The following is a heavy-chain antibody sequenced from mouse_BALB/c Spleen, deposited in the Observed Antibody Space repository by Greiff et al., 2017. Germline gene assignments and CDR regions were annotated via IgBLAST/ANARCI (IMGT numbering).Heavy chain of an antibody. CDR2: ISYDGSN. CDR1: GYSITSGYY. D-gene: IGHD2-14*01. Sequence: DVKLQESGPGLVKPSQSLSLTCSVTGYSITSGYYWNWIRQFPGNKLEWMGYISYDGSNNYNPSLKNRISITRDTSKNQFFLKLNSVTTEDTATYYCARHYRYAWFAYWGQGTLVTVSA. V-gene: IGHV3-6*02. J-gene: IGHJ3*01. CDR3: ARHYRYAWFAY.